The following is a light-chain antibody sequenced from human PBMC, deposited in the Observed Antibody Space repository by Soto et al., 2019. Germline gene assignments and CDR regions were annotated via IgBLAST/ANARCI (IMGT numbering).Light chain of an antibody. CDR3: QETYSTPPGT. V-gene: IGKV1-39*01. CDR1: QSISNH. CDR2: AAS. Sequence: DIQMTQSPSSLSASVEDRVIITCRVSQSISNHLNWYQQKPGKAPKLLIFAASRLQSWVPSRFSGSGSGTDFTLTISSLQPEDFATYYCQETYSTPPGTFGGGTKVDIK. J-gene: IGKJ4*01.